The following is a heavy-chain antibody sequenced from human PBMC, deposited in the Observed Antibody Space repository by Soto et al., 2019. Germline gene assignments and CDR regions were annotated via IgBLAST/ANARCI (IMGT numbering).Heavy chain of an antibody. CDR3: AKEYERYDSLYYFDY. D-gene: IGHD3-16*01. CDR1: GFTFTSFA. J-gene: IGHJ4*02. V-gene: IGHV3-23*01. CDR2: ISGSGGAT. Sequence: AGGSLRLSCAASGFTFTSFAVSWVRQAPGKGLEWVSAISGSGGATYYADSVKGRFTISRDNSKNTLYLQMNSLRAEDTAVYYCAKEYERYDSLYYFDYWGQGTLLTVSS.